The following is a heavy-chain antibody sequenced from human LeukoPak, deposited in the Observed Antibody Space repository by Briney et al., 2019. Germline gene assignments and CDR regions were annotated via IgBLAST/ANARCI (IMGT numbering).Heavy chain of an antibody. Sequence: NTSETLSLTCTVSGGSISSGDYYWSWIRQPPGKGLEWLGYIYYSGSTYYTPSLKSRVTISVDTSKNQFSLKLSSVTAADTAVYYCARDRGWTTVVTHRYFDLWGRGALVTVSS. CDR2: IYYSGST. J-gene: IGHJ2*01. V-gene: IGHV4-30-4*01. CDR3: ARDRGWTTVVTHRYFDL. D-gene: IGHD4-23*01. CDR1: GGSISSGDYY.